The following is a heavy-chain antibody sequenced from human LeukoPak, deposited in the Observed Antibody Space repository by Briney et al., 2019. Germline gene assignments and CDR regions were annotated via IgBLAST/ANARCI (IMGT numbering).Heavy chain of an antibody. J-gene: IGHJ4*02. CDR3: AKGFDYYDSGTYYDGNYFDY. D-gene: IGHD3-22*01. V-gene: IGHV3-23*01. CDR1: GFTFSSYA. Sequence: GGSLRLSCEASGFTFSSYAMSWVRQAPGKGLEWVSAISGSGVTTHYADSVKGRFTISRDNSKNTLYLQMNSLRAEDTAVYYCAKGFDYYDSGTYYDGNYFDYWGQGTLVTVSS. CDR2: ISGSGVTT.